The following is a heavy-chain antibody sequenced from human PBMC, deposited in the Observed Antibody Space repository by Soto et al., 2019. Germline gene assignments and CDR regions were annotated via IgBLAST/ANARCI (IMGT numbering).Heavy chain of an antibody. CDR3: VMVDNYVTPTPQDV. J-gene: IGHJ6*02. CDR1: GYIYVNYG. D-gene: IGHD3-16*01. Sequence: ASVKVSCKASGYIYVNYGIAWVRQAPGQGLEWMGWISPYTGNTHSATKIQGRLTMTTDTSTSTAYMDLGSLTSDDTAVYYCVMVDNYVTPTPQDVWGQGTTVTVSS. CDR2: ISPYTGNT. V-gene: IGHV1-18*01.